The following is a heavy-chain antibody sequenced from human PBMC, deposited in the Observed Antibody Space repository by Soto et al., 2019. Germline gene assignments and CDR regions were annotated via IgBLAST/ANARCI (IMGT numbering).Heavy chain of an antibody. J-gene: IGHJ6*03. CDR1: GFTVSSNY. CDR2: IYSGGST. CDR3: ARDGAFVVAPAATGNYYMDV. D-gene: IGHD2-2*01. Sequence: QPGGSLRLSCAASGFTVSSNYMSWVRQAPGKGLEWASVIYSGGSTYYAGSVKGRFTISRDNSKNTLYLQMNSLRAEDTAVYYCARDGAFVVAPAATGNYYMDVWGKGTTVTVSS. V-gene: IGHV3-66*01.